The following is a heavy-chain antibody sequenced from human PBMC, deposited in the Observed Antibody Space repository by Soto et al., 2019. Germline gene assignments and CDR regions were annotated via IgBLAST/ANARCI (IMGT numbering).Heavy chain of an antibody. D-gene: IGHD5-18*01. CDR3: ARHRYSYGVYYFDY. Sequence: SETLSLTCIVSGGSISNYYWSWIRQPPGKGLEWIGYIYYSGSTNYNPSLTSRVTILVDTSKNQFSLKLSSVTAADTAVYYCARHRYSYGVYYFDYWGQGTLVTVS. CDR1: GGSISNYY. CDR2: IYYSGST. V-gene: IGHV4-59*08. J-gene: IGHJ4*02.